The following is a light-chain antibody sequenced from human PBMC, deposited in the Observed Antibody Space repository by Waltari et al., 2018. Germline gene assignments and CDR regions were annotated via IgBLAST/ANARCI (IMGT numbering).Light chain of an antibody. J-gene: IGLJ2*01. CDR3: SSYRGSDNSVV. CDR2: DVS. V-gene: IGLV2-14*03. Sequence: QSALTHPASVSGSPAQSITLPCPGTSSNVGCYNYFSRYQQHPGKAPKLMIYDVSNRPSGVAYRFSGSKSGNTASLTISGLQAEDEADYYCSSYRGSDNSVVFGGGTKLTVL. CDR1: SSNVGCYNY.